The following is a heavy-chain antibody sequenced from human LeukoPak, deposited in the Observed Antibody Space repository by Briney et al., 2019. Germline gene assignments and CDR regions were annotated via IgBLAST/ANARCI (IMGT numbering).Heavy chain of an antibody. Sequence: AGVSLRLSCAASGFTFSSYGMHWVRQAPGKGLEGGAYIKYDGSNKYYADSGKGRFTSSRDNSKDTLYLHMHSPRAEETAVYYCAKDRRGLYRGYALVSIAIDYSGQGTLVTVSS. V-gene: IGHV3-30*02. CDR3: AKDRRGLYRGYALVSIAIDY. CDR1: GFTFSSYG. J-gene: IGHJ4*02. CDR2: IKYDGSNK. D-gene: IGHD5-12*01.